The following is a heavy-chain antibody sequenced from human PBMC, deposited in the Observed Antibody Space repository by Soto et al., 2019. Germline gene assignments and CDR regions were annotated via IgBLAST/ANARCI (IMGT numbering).Heavy chain of an antibody. D-gene: IGHD4-17*01. J-gene: IGHJ4*02. CDR2: THYSGST. Sequence: QVQLQESGPGLVKPSETLSLTCTVSGGSISSYYWSWIRQPPGKGLEWIGYTHYSGSTNYNPSPKRRVNIPVYTSTNQFSLKLSSVTSTNPAVYYCARHEPLHGDYDYWGQGTLVTVSS. CDR3: ARHEPLHGDYDY. CDR1: GGSISSYY. V-gene: IGHV4-59*08.